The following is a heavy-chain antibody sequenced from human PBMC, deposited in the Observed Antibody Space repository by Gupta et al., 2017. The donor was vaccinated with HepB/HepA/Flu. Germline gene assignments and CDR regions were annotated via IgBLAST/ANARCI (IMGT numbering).Heavy chain of an antibody. J-gene: IGHJ1*01. CDR3: AKGPQDSGSYPEYFQH. Sequence: EVQLLESGGGLVQPGGSLRLSCAASGFTFSSYAMSWVRQAPGKGLEGVSAISGSGGSTYYADSVKGRFTISRDNSKNTLYLQMNSLRAEDTAVYYCAKGPQDSGSYPEYFQHWGQGTLVTVSS. CDR1: GFTFSSYA. CDR2: ISGSGGST. D-gene: IGHD1-26*01. V-gene: IGHV3-23*01.